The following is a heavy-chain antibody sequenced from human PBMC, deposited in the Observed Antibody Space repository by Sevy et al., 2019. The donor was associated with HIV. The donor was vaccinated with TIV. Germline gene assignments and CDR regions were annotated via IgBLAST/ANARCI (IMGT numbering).Heavy chain of an antibody. CDR1: GFTFNSYA. J-gene: IGHJ4*02. CDR3: ASTIDYDSSGYYFNFDY. CDR2: ISGSGGST. Sequence: GGSLRLSCAASGFTFNSYAMGWVRQAPGKGLEWVSGISGSGGSTYYADSVNGRFTISRDNSKNTLYLQMKSLRAEDTAAYYCASTIDYDSSGYYFNFDYWGQGILVTVSS. D-gene: IGHD3-22*01. V-gene: IGHV3-23*01.